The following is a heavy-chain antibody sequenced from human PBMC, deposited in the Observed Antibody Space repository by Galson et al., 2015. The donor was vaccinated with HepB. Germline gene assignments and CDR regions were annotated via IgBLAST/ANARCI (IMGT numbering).Heavy chain of an antibody. Sequence: QSGAEVKKPGASVKVSCKASGYTFTSYGISWARQAPGQGLEWMGWISAYNGNTNYAQKLQGRVTMTTDTSTSTAYMELRSLRSDDTAVYYCARDQILRYFDWLSNRGGMDVWGQGTTVTVSS. CDR2: ISAYNGNT. J-gene: IGHJ6*02. V-gene: IGHV1-18*04. CDR1: GYTFTSYG. D-gene: IGHD3-9*01. CDR3: ARDQILRYFDWLSNRGGMDV.